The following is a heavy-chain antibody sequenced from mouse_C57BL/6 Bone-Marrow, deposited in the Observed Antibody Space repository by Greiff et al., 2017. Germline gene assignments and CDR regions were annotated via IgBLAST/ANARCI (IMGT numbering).Heavy chain of an antibody. Sequence: QVQLQQSGAELVRPGASVKLSCKASGYTFTDYYINWVKQRPGQGLEWIARIYPGSGNTYYNEKFKGKATLTAEKSSSTAYMQLSSLTSEDSAVYFCARSYGSSWGDYWGQGTTLTVSS. CDR3: ARSYGSSWGDY. V-gene: IGHV1-76*01. CDR1: GYTFTDYY. CDR2: IYPGSGNT. D-gene: IGHD1-1*01. J-gene: IGHJ2*01.